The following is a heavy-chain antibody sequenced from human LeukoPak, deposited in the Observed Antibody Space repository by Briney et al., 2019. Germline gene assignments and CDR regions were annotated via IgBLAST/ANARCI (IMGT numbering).Heavy chain of an antibody. D-gene: IGHD1-26*01. V-gene: IGHV4-38-2*02. CDR3: ARANIVGVPEAAFDI. Sequence: SETLSLTCTVSGYSINSGYYWGWIRQPPGKGLEWIGSIYHSGSTYYNPSLKSRVTISVDRSKSQFSLKLNPVTAADTAVYYCARANIVGVPEAAFDIWGQGTMVTVSS. J-gene: IGHJ3*02. CDR2: IYHSGST. CDR1: GYSINSGYY.